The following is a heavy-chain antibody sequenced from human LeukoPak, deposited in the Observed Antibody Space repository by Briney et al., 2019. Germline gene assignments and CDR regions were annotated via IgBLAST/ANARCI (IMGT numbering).Heavy chain of an antibody. J-gene: IGHJ4*02. CDR2: IIPIFGTA. Sequence: SVKVSCKASGGTFSSYAISWVRQAPGQGLEWMGRIIPIFGTANYAQKFQGRVTITTDESTSTAYMELSSLRSEDTAVYYCARVSRFLEWYLFDYWGQGALVTVSS. V-gene: IGHV1-69*05. D-gene: IGHD3-3*01. CDR3: ARVSRFLEWYLFDY. CDR1: GGTFSSYA.